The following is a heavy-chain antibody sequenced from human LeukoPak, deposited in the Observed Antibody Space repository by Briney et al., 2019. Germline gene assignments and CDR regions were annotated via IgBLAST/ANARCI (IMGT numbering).Heavy chain of an antibody. CDR2: ISSSSSYI. Sequence: GGSLRLSCAASGFTFSSYSMDWVRQAPGKGLEWVSSISSSSSYIYYADSVKGRFTISRDNAKHSLYLQMNSLSAEDTAVYYCASSAPSDIWGRGTMVTVSS. CDR3: ASSAPSDI. V-gene: IGHV3-21*01. J-gene: IGHJ3*02. CDR1: GFTFSSYS.